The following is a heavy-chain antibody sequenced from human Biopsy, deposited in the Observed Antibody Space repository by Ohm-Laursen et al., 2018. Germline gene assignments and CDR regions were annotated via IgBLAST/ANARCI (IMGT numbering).Heavy chain of an antibody. CDR3: AREGLDWDNRRYKGLDV. J-gene: IGHJ6*02. Sequence: SETLSLTCTVSGDSISSYYWSWIRQPPGKGLQRIGYVYYTGSTDYNPSLRGRVTLPGDTSKNQVSLRLRSVTAADTAVYYCAREGLDWDNRRYKGLDVWGQGATVIVSS. D-gene: IGHD1/OR15-1a*01. CDR1: GDSISSYY. CDR2: VYYTGST. V-gene: IGHV4-59*12.